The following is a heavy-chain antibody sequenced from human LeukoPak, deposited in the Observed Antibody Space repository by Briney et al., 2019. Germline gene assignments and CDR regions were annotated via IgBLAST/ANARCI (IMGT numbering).Heavy chain of an antibody. CDR2: LQSGGAT. CDR3: AREGRYDLWSASYYYYYYFLDV. CDR1: GLSVSNNN. Sequence: PGGSLRLPCAASGLSVSNNNMRWVRQAPGKGLEWVSVLQSGGATYHEDSVKGRFTISRDISKNTVYLQMNSLRAEDTAVYYCAREGRYDLWSASYYYYYYFLDVWGKGTTVTVSS. D-gene: IGHD3-3*01. J-gene: IGHJ6*03. V-gene: IGHV3-53*01.